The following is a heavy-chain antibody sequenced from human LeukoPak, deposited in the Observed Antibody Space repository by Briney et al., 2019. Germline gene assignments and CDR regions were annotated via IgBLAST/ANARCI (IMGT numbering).Heavy chain of an antibody. D-gene: IGHD2-15*01. CDR1: GFTFSSYS. CDR3: AKDQLNRFCSAGSCSITHDY. Sequence: GGSLRLSCAGSGFTFSSYSMSWVRRAPGKGLEWVSGITGSLISTYYADSVKGRFIISRDNSKNTLYLQMNSLRAEDTAVYYCAKDQLNRFCSAGSCSITHDYWGQGTLVTVSS. CDR2: ITGSLIST. J-gene: IGHJ4*02. V-gene: IGHV3-23*01.